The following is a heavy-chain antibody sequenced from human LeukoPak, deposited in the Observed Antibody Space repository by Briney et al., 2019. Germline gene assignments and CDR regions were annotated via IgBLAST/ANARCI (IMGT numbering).Heavy chain of an antibody. CDR2: INANSGGT. CDR1: GYTFTGYY. J-gene: IGHJ4*02. D-gene: IGHD2-2*01. CDR3: ARGDIVVVSAAHDLDY. Sequence: ASVKVSCKASGYTFTGYYMHWVRQAPGQGLEWMGWINANSGGTNYAQKFQGRVTMTRDTSISTAYMELSRLRSDDTAVYYCARGDIVVVSAAHDLDYWGQGTLVTVSS. V-gene: IGHV1-2*02.